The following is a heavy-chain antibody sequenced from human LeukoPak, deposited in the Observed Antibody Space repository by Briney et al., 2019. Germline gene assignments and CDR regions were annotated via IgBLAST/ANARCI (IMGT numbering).Heavy chain of an antibody. J-gene: IGHJ5*02. CDR3: ARDPYHRLGPPLDL. D-gene: IGHD2-2*01. V-gene: IGHV1-18*01. CDR1: GYIFANYD. CDR2: ISTSNGDT. Sequence: GASVKVSCKASGYIFANYDITWVPQAPGQGLEWMGRISTSNGDTNYAQSLQVRVTMTTDTFTSTVYMELRSLRSDDTAVYYCARDPYHRLGPPLDLWGQGTLVTVSS.